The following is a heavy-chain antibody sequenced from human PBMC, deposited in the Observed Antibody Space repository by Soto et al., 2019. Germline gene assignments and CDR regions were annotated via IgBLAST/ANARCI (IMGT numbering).Heavy chain of an antibody. CDR2: INHSGST. J-gene: IGHJ4*02. CDR3: ARVTVSSTNTPQQYYFDY. V-gene: IGHV4-34*01. CDR1: GGSFSGYY. Sequence: SETLSLTCAVYGGSFSGYYWSWIRQPPGKGLEWIGEINHSGSTNYNPSLKSRVTISVDTSKNQFSLKLSSVTAADTAVYYCARVTVSSTNTPQQYYFDYWGQGTLVTVSS. D-gene: IGHD2-2*01.